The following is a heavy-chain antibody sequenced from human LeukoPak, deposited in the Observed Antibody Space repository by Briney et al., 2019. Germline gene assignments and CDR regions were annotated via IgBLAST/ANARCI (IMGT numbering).Heavy chain of an antibody. CDR3: ARGGTAHLHLYNWFDP. CDR1: GYTFTSYG. V-gene: IGHV1-18*01. Sequence: GASVKVSCKASGYTFTSYGISWVRQAPGQGLEWMGWISAYNGNTNYAQKLQGRVAMTTDTSTSTAYMELRSLRSDDTAVYYCARGGTAHLHLYNWFDPWGQGTLVTVSS. CDR2: ISAYNGNT. D-gene: IGHD1-26*01. J-gene: IGHJ5*02.